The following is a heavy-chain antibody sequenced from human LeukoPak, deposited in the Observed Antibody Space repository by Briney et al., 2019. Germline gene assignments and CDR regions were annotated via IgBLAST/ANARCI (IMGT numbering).Heavy chain of an antibody. J-gene: IGHJ5*02. D-gene: IGHD3-16*01. CDR2: ISYDGSQK. CDR1: GFNFINYA. CDR3: ARDLGVSGSDP. Sequence: GWSLRLSCTASGFNFINYAMHWVRQAPGKGLQWVTIISYDGSQKYYADSVKGRFTISRDNSKNTLYLQMDSLRPDDTALYYCARDLGVSGSDPWGQGTLVIVSS. V-gene: IGHV3-30*04.